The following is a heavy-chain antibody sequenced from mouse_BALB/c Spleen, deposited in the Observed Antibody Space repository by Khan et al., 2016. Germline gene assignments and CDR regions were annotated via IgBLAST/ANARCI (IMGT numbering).Heavy chain of an antibody. V-gene: IGHV3-6*02. D-gene: IGHD4-1*01. CDR3: ASGNWDFDY. CDR1: DYSITSGYY. CDR2: ISYDGSN. J-gene: IGHJ2*01. Sequence: QLEESGPGLVKPSQSLSLTCSVTDYSITSGYYWNWIRQFPGNKLEWMGYISYDGSNNYNPSLKNRISITRDTSKNQFFLKLNSVTTEDTATYYCASGNWDFDYWGQGTTLTVSS.